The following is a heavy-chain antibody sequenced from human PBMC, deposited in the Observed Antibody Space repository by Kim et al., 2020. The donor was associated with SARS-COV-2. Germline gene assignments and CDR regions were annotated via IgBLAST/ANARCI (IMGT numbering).Heavy chain of an antibody. CDR1: GDTINSYA. V-gene: IGHV1-69*13. Sequence: SVKVSCKASGDTINSYAISWLRQAPAQGLEWMGQIIPIYDAADYTQKFQGRVTITADESKSTVYMELSSLRFDDTAVYYCARDQGMYYDSWSGHYYYGMNIWGQGTTVTVSS. CDR2: IIPIYDAA. CDR3: ARDQGMYYDSWSGHYYYGMNI. D-gene: IGHD3-3*01. J-gene: IGHJ6*02.